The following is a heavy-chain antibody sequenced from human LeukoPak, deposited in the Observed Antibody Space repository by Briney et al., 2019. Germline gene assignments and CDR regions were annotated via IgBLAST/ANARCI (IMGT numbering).Heavy chain of an antibody. CDR2: IYYGGST. CDR3: AREVGRVRGVIINYYYYYGMDV. D-gene: IGHD3-10*01. J-gene: IGHJ6*02. V-gene: IGHV4-61*01. Sequence: PSETLSLTCTVSGGSVSSGSYYWSWIRQPPGKGLEWIGYIYYGGSTNYNPSLKSRVTISVDTSKNQFSLKLSSVTAADTAVYYCAREVGRVRGVIINYYYYYGMDVWGQGTTVTVSS. CDR1: GGSVSSGSYY.